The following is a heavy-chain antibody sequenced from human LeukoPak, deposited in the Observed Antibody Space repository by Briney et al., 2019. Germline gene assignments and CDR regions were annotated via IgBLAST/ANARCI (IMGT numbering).Heavy chain of an antibody. CDR3: ARGGGRLGYCSSTSCYTTNWFDP. CDR2: INPNSGGT. D-gene: IGHD2-2*02. V-gene: IGHV1-2*02. J-gene: IGHJ5*02. Sequence: ASVKVSCKAPGYTFTGHYMHWVRQAPGQGLEWMGWINPNSGGTNYAQKFQGRVTMTRDTSISTAYMELSRLRPDDTAVYYCARGGGRLGYCSSTSCYTTNWFDPWGQGTLVTVSS. CDR1: GYTFTGHY.